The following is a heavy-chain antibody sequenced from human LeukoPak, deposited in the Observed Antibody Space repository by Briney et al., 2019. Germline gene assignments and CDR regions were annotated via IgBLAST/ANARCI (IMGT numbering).Heavy chain of an antibody. D-gene: IGHD3-10*01. V-gene: IGHV3-48*01. J-gene: IGHJ4*02. Sequence: GGSLRLSCAASGFTFSSYSMNWVRQAPGKGLEWVSFIRHDSTDLYYADSVKGRFTISRDNVKNLLYLQMNSLTAEDTAVYYCARDWFGETVWGRGTMVTVSS. CDR1: GFTFSSYS. CDR3: ARDWFGETV. CDR2: IRHDSTDL.